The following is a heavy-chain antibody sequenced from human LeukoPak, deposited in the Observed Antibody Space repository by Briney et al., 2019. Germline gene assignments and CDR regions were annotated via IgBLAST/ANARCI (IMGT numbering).Heavy chain of an antibody. V-gene: IGHV1-24*01. CDR1: GYTLTELS. Sequence: ASVKVSCKVSGYTLTELSMHWVRQAPGKGLEWMGGFDPEDGETIYAQKFQGRVTMTRDTSISTAYMELSRLRSDDTAVYYCARGRDIVVVPAAFDYWGQGTLVTVSS. D-gene: IGHD2-2*01. CDR2: FDPEDGET. CDR3: ARGRDIVVVPAAFDY. J-gene: IGHJ4*02.